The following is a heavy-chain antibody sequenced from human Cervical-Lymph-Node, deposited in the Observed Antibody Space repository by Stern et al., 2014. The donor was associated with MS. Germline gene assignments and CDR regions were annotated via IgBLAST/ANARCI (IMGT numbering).Heavy chain of an antibody. Sequence: QVQLVESGAEVKKPGSSVKVSCKASGDTFSIYAISWVRQAPGRGLEWMGGVIPILGKTNNAQKFQGRVTITADESTSTAYMELSSLISEDTAVYYCARPRTDGYNLHAFDFWGQGTMVTVSS. D-gene: IGHD5-24*01. J-gene: IGHJ3*01. CDR2: VIPILGKT. CDR3: ARPRTDGYNLHAFDF. CDR1: GDTFSIYA. V-gene: IGHV1-69*01.